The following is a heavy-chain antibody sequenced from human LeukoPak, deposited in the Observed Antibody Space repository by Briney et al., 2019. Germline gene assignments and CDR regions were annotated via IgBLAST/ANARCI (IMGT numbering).Heavy chain of an antibody. V-gene: IGHV4-39*07. CDR2: IYYSGST. D-gene: IGHD2-2*01. CDR3: ARDRVVVVPAAISYGMDV. CDR1: GGSISSSSYY. J-gene: IGHJ6*02. Sequence: SETLSLTCTVSGGSISSSSYYWGWVRQPPGRSLEWIGIIYYSGSTYYNPSLKSRVTISVDTSKNQFSLKLSSVTAADTAVYYCARDRVVVVPAAISYGMDVWGQGTTVTVSS.